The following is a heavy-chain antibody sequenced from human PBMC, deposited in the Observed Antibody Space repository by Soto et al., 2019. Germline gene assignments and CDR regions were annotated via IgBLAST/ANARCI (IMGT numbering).Heavy chain of an antibody. J-gene: IGHJ5*02. V-gene: IGHV1-46*01. CDR3: ARPAGRLANWFDP. D-gene: IGHD6-6*01. CDR2: INPSGAST. Sequence: ASVKGSCKASGYTFTDYRMIWVRQAPGQGLEWMGIINPSGASTNYAQKFQGRVTLTRDSFTSTVYMELSSLRSEDTAVYYCARPAGRLANWFDPCGQGTLVTVS. CDR1: GYTFTDYR.